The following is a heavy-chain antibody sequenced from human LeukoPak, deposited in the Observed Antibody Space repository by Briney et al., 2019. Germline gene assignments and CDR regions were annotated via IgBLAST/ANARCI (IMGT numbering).Heavy chain of an antibody. CDR3: ATDRGLR. V-gene: IGHV3-7*03. J-gene: IGHJ6*04. CDR2: IKHDGSVK. Sequence: GGSLRLSCAASGLTFSDYWMYWVRQAPGKGLEWVANIKHDGSVKYYVDSVKGRFTISRDNAKNSLYLQMNSLRVEDTAVYYCATDRGLRWGKGTTVTVSS. CDR1: GLTFSDYW.